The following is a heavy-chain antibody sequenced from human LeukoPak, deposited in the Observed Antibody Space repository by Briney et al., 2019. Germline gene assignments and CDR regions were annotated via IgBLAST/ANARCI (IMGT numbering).Heavy chain of an antibody. CDR3: ARVMYHDSGSYYQYFHH. CDR1: GFTFDDYG. Sequence: GGSLRLSCATSGFTFDDYGMSWVRQVPGKGLEWVASINWNAGSTTYADSVKGRFTISRDNANNSLYLQMNSLRAEDTALYYCARVMYHDSGSYYQYFHHWGQGTPVTVSS. CDR2: INWNAGST. V-gene: IGHV3-20*04. D-gene: IGHD3-10*01. J-gene: IGHJ4*02.